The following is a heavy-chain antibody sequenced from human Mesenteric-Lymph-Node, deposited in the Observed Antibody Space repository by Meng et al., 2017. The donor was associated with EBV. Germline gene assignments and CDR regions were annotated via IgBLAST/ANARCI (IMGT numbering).Heavy chain of an antibody. Sequence: RVESGGGLVKPGGSLRFSCVVSGFTFNDYSVDWVRQALGKGLNWVSSISSYCTYIYYADSLKGRFTISRDNAKNSLFLQMNTLRAEDTAVYYCARDQSPSDWGQGTLVTVSS. CDR1: GFTFNDYS. CDR3: ARDQSPSD. J-gene: IGHJ4*02. CDR2: ISSYCTYI. V-gene: IGHV3-21*01.